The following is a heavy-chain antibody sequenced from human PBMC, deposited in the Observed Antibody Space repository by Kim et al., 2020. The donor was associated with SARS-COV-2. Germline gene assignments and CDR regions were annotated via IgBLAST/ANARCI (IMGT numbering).Heavy chain of an antibody. Sequence: AQTFQGRVTMTRDTSISTAYMELGRLRSDDTAVYYCARGYGNYDYYYMDVWGKGTTVTVSS. J-gene: IGHJ6*03. D-gene: IGHD4-17*01. V-gene: IGHV1-2*02. CDR3: ARGYGNYDYYYMDV.